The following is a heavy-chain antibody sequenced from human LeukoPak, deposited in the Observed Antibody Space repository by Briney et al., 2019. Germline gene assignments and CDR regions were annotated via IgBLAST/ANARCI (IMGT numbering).Heavy chain of an antibody. CDR2: IFYSGST. CDR3: ARVIAAADLTDY. D-gene: IGHD6-13*01. Sequence: SETLSLTCTVSGGSFSSSNYYWGWIRQPPGKGLEWIVSIFYSGSTYYNPSLKSRVTISVDTSKNQFSLKLSSVTAADPAVYYCARVIAAADLTDYRGQGTLVTVSS. CDR1: GGSFSSSNYY. J-gene: IGHJ4*02. V-gene: IGHV4-39*07.